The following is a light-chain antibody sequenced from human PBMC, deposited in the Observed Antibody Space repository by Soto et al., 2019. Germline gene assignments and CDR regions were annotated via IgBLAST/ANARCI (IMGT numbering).Light chain of an antibody. CDR1: QSLLYSDGRTY. CDR3: MHSIQLPIT. V-gene: IGKV2D-29*01. J-gene: IGKJ4*01. CDR2: EVS. Sequence: DVVLTQTPRSLSVTPGQPASISCKSSQSLLYSDGRTYVYWYLQRPGQPPQLLIHEVSNRFSGVPDRFSGSGSGTDFTLKISRVEAEDVGLYYCMHSIQLPITFGGGTNVEIK.